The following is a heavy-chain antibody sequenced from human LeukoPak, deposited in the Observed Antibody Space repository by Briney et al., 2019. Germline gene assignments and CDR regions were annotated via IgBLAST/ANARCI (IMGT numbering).Heavy chain of an antibody. D-gene: IGHD2-15*01. CDR3: ARDHCSGGSCHWRFDY. CDR1: GDSVSSDSVA. J-gene: IGHJ4*02. V-gene: IGHV6-1*01. Sequence: SQTLSLTCAISGDSVSSDSVAWNWIRQSPSRGLEWLGRTYYRSKWYNDYAVSVKGRITINPDTSKNQFSLQLNSVTPEDTAVYYCARDHCSGGSCHWRFDYWGQGTLVTVSS. CDR2: TYYRSKWYN.